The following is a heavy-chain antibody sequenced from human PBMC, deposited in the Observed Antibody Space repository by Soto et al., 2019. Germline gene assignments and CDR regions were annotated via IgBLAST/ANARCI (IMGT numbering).Heavy chain of an antibody. CDR2: IYTSGST. D-gene: IGHD5-18*01. V-gene: IGHV4-4*07. CDR3: ARSTMGYSYNYYFEC. Sequence: SESLSRTCTVSCGSISSYYGSWIRQPAWKGLEWIVRIYTSGSTNYNPSLKSRVTMSVDTSKNQFYLKLSSVTAADTAVYYCARSTMGYSYNYYFECWGQGTRVTVSS. J-gene: IGHJ4*02. CDR1: CGSISSYY.